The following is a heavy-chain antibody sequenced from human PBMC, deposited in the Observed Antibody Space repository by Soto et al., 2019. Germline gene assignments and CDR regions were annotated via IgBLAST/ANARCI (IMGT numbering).Heavy chain of an antibody. D-gene: IGHD3-16*02. CDR3: ARYGRMITFGGAIVRYFDL. Sequence: SETLSLPCTVSGGSISSGGYYWSWIRQHPGKGLEWIGYIYYSGSTYYNPSLKSRVTISVDTSKNQFSLKLSSVTAADTAVYYCARYGRMITFGGAIVRYFDLWGRGTLVTVSS. CDR2: IYYSGST. CDR1: GGSISSGGYY. J-gene: IGHJ2*01. V-gene: IGHV4-31*03.